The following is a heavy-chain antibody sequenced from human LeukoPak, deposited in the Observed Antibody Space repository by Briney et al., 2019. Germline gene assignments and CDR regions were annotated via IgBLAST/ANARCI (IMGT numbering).Heavy chain of an antibody. D-gene: IGHD4-23*01. CDR3: ARALRLWGGNSGIAFDI. V-gene: IGHV4-59*01. J-gene: IGHJ3*02. Sequence: SETLSLTCTVSGGSISSYYWSWIRQPPGNGLEWIGYIYNSGSTNYNHSLKSRVTISEDMPNNQFSLKLSSVTAADTAVYYCARALRLWGGNSGIAFDIWGQGTMVTVSS. CDR2: IYNSGST. CDR1: GGSISSYY.